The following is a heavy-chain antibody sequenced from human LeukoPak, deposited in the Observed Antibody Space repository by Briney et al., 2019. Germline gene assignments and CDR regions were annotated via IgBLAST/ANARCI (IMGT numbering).Heavy chain of an antibody. D-gene: IGHD4-17*01. Sequence: GESLKISCKGSGYSFTSYWIGWVRQMPGKGLEWMGIIYPGDSDTRYSPSFQGQVTISADKSISTAYLQWSSLKASDTAMYYCARRSRASATVTTSYYFDYWGQGTMVTVS. CDR1: GYSFTSYW. CDR3: ARRSRASATVTTSYYFDY. J-gene: IGHJ4*03. V-gene: IGHV5-51*01. CDR2: IYPGDSDT.